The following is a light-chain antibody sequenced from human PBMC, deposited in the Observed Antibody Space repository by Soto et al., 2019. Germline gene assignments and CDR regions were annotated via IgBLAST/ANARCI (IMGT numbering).Light chain of an antibody. V-gene: IGKV1-33*01. CDR1: QDIAKN. J-gene: IGKJ5*01. CDR3: QQYDNLLPIT. Sequence: IQMTQSPSSLSASVGDRVTITCQASQDIAKNLNWYQQKPGKAPKLLIYDASSLQTGVPSKFSGSGSATHFTFTISSLQSEDIATYYCQQYDNLLPITFGQGTRLEIK. CDR2: DAS.